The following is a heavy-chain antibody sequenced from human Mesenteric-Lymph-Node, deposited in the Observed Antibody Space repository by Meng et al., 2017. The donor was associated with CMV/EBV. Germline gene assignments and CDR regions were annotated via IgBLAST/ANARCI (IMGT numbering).Heavy chain of an antibody. CDR2: ISYDGSNK. CDR1: GFTFSSYA. CDR3: ARDRSIATGAPDWFDY. Sequence: GESLKISCAASGFTFSSYAMHWVRQVPGKGLEWVAVISYDGSNKYYADSVKGRFTISRDNSKNTLYLQRNSLRTRDTAVYYRARDRSIATGAPDWFDYWGQGTLVTVSS. V-gene: IGHV3-30*04. D-gene: IGHD6-6*01. J-gene: IGHJ4*02.